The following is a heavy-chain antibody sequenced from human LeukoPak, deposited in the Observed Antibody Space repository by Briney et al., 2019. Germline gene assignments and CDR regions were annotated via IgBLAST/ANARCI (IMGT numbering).Heavy chain of an antibody. CDR1: GVTFSSYS. D-gene: IGHD1-26*01. CDR2: ISSSSSYI. Sequence: GGSLRLSCAASGVTFSSYSMNWVRQVPGKGLEWVSSISSSSSYIYYADSVKGRFTISRDNAKNSLYLQMNSLRAEDTAVYYCARDPELIVVGAGYGMDVWGQGTTVTVSS. J-gene: IGHJ6*02. CDR3: ARDPELIVVGAGYGMDV. V-gene: IGHV3-21*01.